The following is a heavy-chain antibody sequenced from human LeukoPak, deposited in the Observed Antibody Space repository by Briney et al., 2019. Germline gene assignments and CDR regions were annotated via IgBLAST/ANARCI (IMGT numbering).Heavy chain of an antibody. CDR3: ARDQVVVVPAAISYYYYGMDV. V-gene: IGHV3-23*01. J-gene: IGHJ6*02. CDR2: ISGSGGST. CDR1: GFTFSSYA. Sequence: GGSLRLSCAASGFTFSSYAMSWVRQAPGKGLEWVSAISGSGGSTYYADSVKGRFTISRDNSKNTLYLQMNSLRAEDTAVYYCARDQVVVVPAAISYYYYGMDVWGQGTTVTVSS. D-gene: IGHD2-2*01.